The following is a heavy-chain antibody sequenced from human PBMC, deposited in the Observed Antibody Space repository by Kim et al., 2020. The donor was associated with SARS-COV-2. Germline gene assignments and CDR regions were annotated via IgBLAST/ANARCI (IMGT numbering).Heavy chain of an antibody. CDR1: GVTLSDYY. V-gene: IGHV3-11*06. CDR3: ASHPGIEVPFDH. D-gene: IGHD6-19*01. J-gene: IGHJ4*02. CDR2: ISMNRAYT. Sequence: GGSLRLSCVGSGVTLSDYYMSWIRQAPGKGLEWVSYISMNRAYTNYADSVKGRFTVSRDDAKNSLYLHMNNLRGEDTAIYYCASHPGIEVPFDHWGQGTLVNVSS.